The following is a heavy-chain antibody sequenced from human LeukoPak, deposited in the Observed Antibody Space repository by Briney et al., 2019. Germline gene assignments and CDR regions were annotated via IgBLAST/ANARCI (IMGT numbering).Heavy chain of an antibody. CDR2: INWNSVSA. D-gene: IGHD3-22*01. CDR1: GFTFDDYA. V-gene: IGHV3-9*01. CDR3: AKGARSSSGYTTD. Sequence: PGGSLRLSCVASGFTFDDYAMHWVRQAPGKGLEWVAGINWNSVSAVYADSLKGRLTISRDNAKNSLFLQMNSLKTEDTAFYYCAKGARSSSGYTTDWGQGTLVTVSS. J-gene: IGHJ4*02.